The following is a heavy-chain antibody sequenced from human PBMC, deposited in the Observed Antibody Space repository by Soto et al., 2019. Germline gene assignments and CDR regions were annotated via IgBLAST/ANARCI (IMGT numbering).Heavy chain of an antibody. CDR2: ISYDGSNK. D-gene: IGHD6-13*01. CDR3: ARDGTGYSSSWYWGYDAFDI. J-gene: IGHJ3*02. CDR1: GFTFSSYA. Sequence: GGSLRLSCAASGFTFSSYAMHWVHQAPGKGLEWVAVISYDGSNKYYADSVKGRFTISRDNSKNTLYLQMNSLRAEDTAVYYCARDGTGYSSSWYWGYDAFDIWGQGTMVTVSS. V-gene: IGHV3-30-3*01.